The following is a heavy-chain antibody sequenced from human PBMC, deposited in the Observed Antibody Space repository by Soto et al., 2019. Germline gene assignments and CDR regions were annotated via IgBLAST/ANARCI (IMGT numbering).Heavy chain of an antibody. CDR1: GFLFSEKS. D-gene: IGHD3-10*01. V-gene: IGHV3-21*01. CDR2: ISTMNTYI. CDR3: ASGGFTMNRAMNPADFDF. Sequence: GGSLRLSCVGSGFLFSEKSMNWVRQAPGKGLEWVSSISTMNTYIYYADSVRGRFTISRDNAHNSLFLQMNSLRDEDTAVYYCASGGFTMNRAMNPADFDFWGQGVLVTVSS. J-gene: IGHJ4*02.